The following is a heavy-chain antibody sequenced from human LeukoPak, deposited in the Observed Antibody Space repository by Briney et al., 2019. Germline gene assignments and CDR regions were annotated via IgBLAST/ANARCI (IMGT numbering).Heavy chain of an antibody. CDR2: INPNSGGT. V-gene: IGHV1-2*02. J-gene: IGHJ4*02. D-gene: IGHD3-10*01. CDR1: GYTFTGYY. CDR3: ARDRYYGSGSYYY. Sequence: ASVKVSCKASGYTFTGYYMHWVRQAPGQGLEWMGWINPNSGGTNYAQKFQGRVTMTRDTSISTAYMELSRLRSEDTAVYYCARDRYYGSGSYYYWGQGTLVTVSS.